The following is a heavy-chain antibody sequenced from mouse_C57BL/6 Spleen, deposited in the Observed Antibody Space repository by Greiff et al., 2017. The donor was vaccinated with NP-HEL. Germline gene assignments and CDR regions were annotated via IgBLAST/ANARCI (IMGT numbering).Heavy chain of an antibody. CDR2: LYPGDGDT. CDR1: GYAFSSSW. J-gene: IGHJ3*01. D-gene: IGHD1-1*01. CDR3: ASYGSSAWFAY. Sequence: VQLQQSGPELVKPGASVKISCKASGYAFSSSWMNWVKQRPGKGLEWIGRLYPGDGDTNYNGTFKGKATLTADKSSSTAYMQLSSLTSEDAAVYFCASYGSSAWFAYWGQGTLVTVSA. V-gene: IGHV1-82*01.